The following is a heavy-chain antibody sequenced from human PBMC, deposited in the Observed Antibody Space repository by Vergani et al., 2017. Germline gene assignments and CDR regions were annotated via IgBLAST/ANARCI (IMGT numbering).Heavy chain of an antibody. CDR3: ARVFFRCSSTSCHLLGFDY. Sequence: QVQLQQWGAGLLKPSETLSLTCAVYGGSFSGYFWSWIRQPPGKGLEWIGEINHSGSTNYNPSLKSRVTISVDTSKNQFSLKLSSVTAADTAVYYCARVFFRCSSTSCHLLGFDYWGQGTLVTVSS. CDR2: INHSGST. V-gene: IGHV4-34*01. D-gene: IGHD2-2*01. CDR1: GGSFSGYF. J-gene: IGHJ4*02.